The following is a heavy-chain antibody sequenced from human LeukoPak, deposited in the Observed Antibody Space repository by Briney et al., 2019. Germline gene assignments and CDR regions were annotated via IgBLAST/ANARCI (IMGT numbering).Heavy chain of an antibody. J-gene: IGHJ3*01. D-gene: IGHD3-10*01. CDR2: ISSSSSYI. V-gene: IGHV3-21*01. CDR3: ARSRDGSGSSFAFDV. Sequence: PGGSLRLSCAASGFTFSSYSMNWVRQAPGKGLEWVSSISSSSSYIYYADSVKGRFTISRDNAKNSLYLQMNSLRAEDTAVYYCARSRDGSGSSFAFDVWGQGTMVTVSS. CDR1: GFTFSSYS.